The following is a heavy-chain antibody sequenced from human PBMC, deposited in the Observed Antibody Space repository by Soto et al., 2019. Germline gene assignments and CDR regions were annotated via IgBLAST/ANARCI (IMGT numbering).Heavy chain of an antibody. D-gene: IGHD5-12*01. CDR3: ASAGYVGQIISSFWFDP. CDR2: ISSSSSYI. V-gene: IGHV3-21*01. J-gene: IGHJ5*02. Sequence: PGGSLRLSCAASGFTFSSYSMNWVRQAPGKGLEWVSSISSSSSYIYYADSVKGRFTISRDNAKNSLYLQMNSLRAEDTAVYYCASAGYVGQIISSFWFDPWGQGTLVTVSS. CDR1: GFTFSSYS.